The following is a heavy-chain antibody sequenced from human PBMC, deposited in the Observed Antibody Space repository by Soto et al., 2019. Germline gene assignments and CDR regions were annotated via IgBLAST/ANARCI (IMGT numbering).Heavy chain of an antibody. D-gene: IGHD1-20*01. CDR2: IYYSGST. Sequence: QVQLQESGPGLVKPSQTLSLTCTVSGGSISSGDDFWTWIRQPPGKGLEWIGYIYYSGSTHYNPSLKSRLTMSVDTSKNQFSLKLSSGTAADTAVYYCARDRAKWKDYYYYGMDVWGQGTTVTVSS. CDR1: GGSISSGDDF. CDR3: ARDRAKWKDYYYYGMDV. V-gene: IGHV4-30-4*01. J-gene: IGHJ6*02.